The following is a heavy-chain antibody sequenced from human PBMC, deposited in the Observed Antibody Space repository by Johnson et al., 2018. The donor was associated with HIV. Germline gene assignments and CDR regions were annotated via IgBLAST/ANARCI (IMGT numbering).Heavy chain of an antibody. Sequence: VQLVESGGGLVQPGGSLRLSCVASGFTFSSYWMSWVRQAPGKVLECVANIKQDASEKYYVDSLKGRFTISRDNAKNSLYLQMNSLRAEDTAVYYCARDDDYSKVRAFDIWGQGTMVTVSS. CDR3: ARDDDYSKVRAFDI. D-gene: IGHD4-11*01. J-gene: IGHJ3*02. CDR1: GFTFSSYW. CDR2: IKQDASEK. V-gene: IGHV3-7*01.